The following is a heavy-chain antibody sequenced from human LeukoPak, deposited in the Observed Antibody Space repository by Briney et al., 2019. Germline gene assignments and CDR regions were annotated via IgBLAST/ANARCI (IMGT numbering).Heavy chain of an antibody. V-gene: IGHV3-9*01. Sequence: PGRSLRLSCAASGFNLDDYAMHWVRQAPGKGLEWVSSISWDSGSSVYVDSVEGRFTISRDNAKNSLYLQMDSLTPEDSALYYCVKDLRLDLHLDTFHIWGRGTRVTVSS. J-gene: IGHJ3*02. CDR2: ISWDSGSS. CDR1: GFNLDDYA. D-gene: IGHD1-1*01. CDR3: VKDLRLDLHLDTFHI.